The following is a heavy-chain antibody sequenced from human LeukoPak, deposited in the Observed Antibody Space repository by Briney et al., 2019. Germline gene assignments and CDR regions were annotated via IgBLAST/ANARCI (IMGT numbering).Heavy chain of an antibody. J-gene: IGHJ4*02. D-gene: IGHD3-22*01. Sequence: NPSETLSLTCTVSGGSISSSSYYWGWIRQPPGKGLEWIGSIYYSGSTYYNPSLKSRVTISVDTSKNQLSLKLSSVTAADTAVYFCARSGGLWLLTYYFDYWGQGTLVTVSS. CDR3: ARSGGLWLLTYYFDY. CDR1: GGSISSSSYY. V-gene: IGHV4-39*07. CDR2: IYYSGST.